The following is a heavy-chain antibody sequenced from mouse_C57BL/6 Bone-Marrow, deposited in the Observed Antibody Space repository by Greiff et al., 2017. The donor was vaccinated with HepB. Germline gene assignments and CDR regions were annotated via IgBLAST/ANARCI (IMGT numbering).Heavy chain of an antibody. CDR3: GAGDMDY. CDR1: GFTFSDYG. CDR2: ISSGSSTI. Sequence: DVMLVESGGGLVKPGGSLKLSCAASGFTFSDYGVHWVRQAPEKGLEWVAYISSGSSTIYYADTVKGRFTISRDNAKNTLFLQRTSLRSEDTAMYYCGAGDMDYWGQGTAVTVAS. V-gene: IGHV5-17*01. J-gene: IGHJ4*01.